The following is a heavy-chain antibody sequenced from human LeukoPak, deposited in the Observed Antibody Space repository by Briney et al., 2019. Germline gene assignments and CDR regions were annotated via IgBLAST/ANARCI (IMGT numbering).Heavy chain of an antibody. CDR3: ARAHSSGWPHMFDP. CDR2: IYYSGST. CDR1: GGSISSYY. J-gene: IGHJ5*02. V-gene: IGHV4-59*01. D-gene: IGHD6-19*01. Sequence: SETLSLTCTVSGGSISSYYWSWIRQPPGKGLEWIGNIYYSGSTNYNPSLKSRVTISIDTSKNQFSLKVSSVTAADTAVYYCARAHSSGWPHMFDPWGQGTLVTVPS.